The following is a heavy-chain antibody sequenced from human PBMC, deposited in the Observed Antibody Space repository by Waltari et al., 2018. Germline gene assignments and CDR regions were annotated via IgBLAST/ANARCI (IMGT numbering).Heavy chain of an antibody. V-gene: IGHV3-64*07. CDR3: ARNLGARGAFDI. Sequence: EVQLVESGGGLLQPGGSLRLSCAAAGLTFSRYSMHWVRQAPGKGLEYVSAISSNGGSTYYADSVKGRFTISRDNSKNTLYLQMGSLRAEDMAVYYCARNLGARGAFDIWGQGTMVTVSS. CDR1: GLTFSRYS. D-gene: IGHD1-26*01. CDR2: ISSNGGST. J-gene: IGHJ3*02.